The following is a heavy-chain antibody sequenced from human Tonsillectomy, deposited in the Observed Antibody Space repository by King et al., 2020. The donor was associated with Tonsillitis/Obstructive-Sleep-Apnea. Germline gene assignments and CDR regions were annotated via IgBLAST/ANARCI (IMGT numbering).Heavy chain of an antibody. V-gene: IGHV3-23*04. CDR2: ISGSGGRT. CDR1: GFTFSSYA. CDR3: AKDILKRYGDNGNYYYYMDV. J-gene: IGHJ6*03. D-gene: IGHD4-17*01. Sequence: VQLVESGGGLVQPGGSLRLSCAASGFTFSSYAMSWVRQAPGKGLEWVSGISGSGGRTYHADSVKGRFTISRDNSKNTVYLQMNSLRDEDTAVYYCAKDILKRYGDNGNYYYYMDVWGKGTTVTVSS.